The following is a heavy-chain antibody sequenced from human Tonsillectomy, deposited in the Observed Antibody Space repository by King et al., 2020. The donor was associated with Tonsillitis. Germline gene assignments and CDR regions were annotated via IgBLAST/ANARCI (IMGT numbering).Heavy chain of an antibody. CDR2: INHSGST. D-gene: IGHD3-3*01. J-gene: IGHJ4*02. V-gene: IGHV4-34*01. Sequence: VQLQQWGAGLLKPSETLSLTCAVYGGSFIDYYWSWIRQPPGKGLEWIGKINHSGSTNYNPSLRSRVTISVDTSKNHFSLSLSSVTAADTAVYYCARGSYDFWSDYPDYFDYWGQGALVTVSS. CDR1: GGSFIDYY. CDR3: ARGSYDFWSDYPDYFDY.